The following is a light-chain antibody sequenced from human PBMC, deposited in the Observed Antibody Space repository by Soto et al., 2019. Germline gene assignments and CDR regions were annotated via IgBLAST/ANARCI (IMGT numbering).Light chain of an antibody. CDR3: QQGYSSPRT. V-gene: IGKV1-39*01. CDR2: AAS. CDR1: QSTANY. J-gene: IGKJ4*01. Sequence: DVQMTQSPFSLSASVGDRVTMTCRASQSTANYLNWYQQKPGKAPKLLVFAASSLLSGVPSRFSGTGSGTDFTLTISSLQPEDFATYYCQQGYSSPRTFGGGTKVDIK.